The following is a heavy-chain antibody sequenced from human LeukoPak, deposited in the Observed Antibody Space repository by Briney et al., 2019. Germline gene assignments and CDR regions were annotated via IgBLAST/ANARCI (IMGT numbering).Heavy chain of an antibody. J-gene: IGHJ6*03. D-gene: IGHD3-3*01. V-gene: IGHV1-69*13. CDR2: IIPIFGTA. CDR3: ARVSYYDFWRLYYMDV. CDR1: GGTFSSYA. Sequence: GASVKVSCKASGGTFSSYAISWVRQAPGQGLEWMGGIIPIFGTANYAQKFQGRVTITADESTSTAYMELSSLRSEDTAVYYCARVSYYDFWRLYYMDVWGKGTTVTVSS.